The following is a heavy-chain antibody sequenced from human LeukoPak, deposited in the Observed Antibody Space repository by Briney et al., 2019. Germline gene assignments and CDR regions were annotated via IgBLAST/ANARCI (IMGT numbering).Heavy chain of an antibody. CDR2: IYYSGST. J-gene: IGHJ3*02. CDR1: GGSISSSSYY. D-gene: IGHD6-19*01. CDR3: ARPPSSGWPTTAFDI. V-gene: IGHV4-39*01. Sequence: PSETLSPTCTVSGGSISSSSYYWGWIRQPPGKGLEWIGSIYYSGSTYYNPSLKSRVTISVDTSKNQFSLKLSSVTAADTAVYYCARPPSSGWPTTAFDIWGQGTMVTVSS.